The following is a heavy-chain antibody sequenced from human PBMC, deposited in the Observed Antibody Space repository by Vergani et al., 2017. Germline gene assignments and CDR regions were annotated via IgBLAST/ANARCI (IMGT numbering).Heavy chain of an antibody. D-gene: IGHD2-2*01. Sequence: EVQLVESGGGLVKPGGSLRLSCAASGFTFSNAWMSWVRQAPGKGLEWVGRIKSKTDGGTTDYAAPVKGRFTISRDDSKNTLYLQMNSLRAEDTAVYYCARDGAVYCSSTSCYGATPFDYWGQGTLVTVSS. CDR1: GFTFSNAW. CDR3: ARDGAVYCSSTSCYGATPFDY. CDR2: IKSKTDGGTT. V-gene: IGHV3-15*01. J-gene: IGHJ4*02.